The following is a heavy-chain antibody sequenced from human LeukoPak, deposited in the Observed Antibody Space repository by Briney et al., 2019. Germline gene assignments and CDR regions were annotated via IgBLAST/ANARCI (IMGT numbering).Heavy chain of an antibody. Sequence: GGSLRLSCAASGFPFSTYVFHWVRQAPGKGLECVAVISQTGSIETYADSVEGRFTISRDNSQNTVYLQMHSLSVEDTAVYYCARDRGFALPTYYYYMDFWGKGTTVTVSS. D-gene: IGHD3-10*01. CDR3: ARDRGFALPTYYYYMDF. V-gene: IGHV3-30*03. CDR2: ISQTGSIE. J-gene: IGHJ6*03. CDR1: GFPFSTYV.